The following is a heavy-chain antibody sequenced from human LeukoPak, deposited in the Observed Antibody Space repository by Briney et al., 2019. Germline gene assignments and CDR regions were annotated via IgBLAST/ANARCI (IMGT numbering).Heavy chain of an antibody. CDR2: INPNSGGT. CDR1: GYTLTELS. J-gene: IGHJ5*02. CDR3: ARDPSGYGGNH. Sequence: ASVKVSCKVSGYTLTELSMHWVRQAPGQGLEWMGRINPNSGGTNYAQKFQGRVTMTRDTSISTAYMELSRLRSDDTAVYYCARDPSGYGGNHWGQGTLVTVSS. V-gene: IGHV1-2*06. D-gene: IGHD4-23*01.